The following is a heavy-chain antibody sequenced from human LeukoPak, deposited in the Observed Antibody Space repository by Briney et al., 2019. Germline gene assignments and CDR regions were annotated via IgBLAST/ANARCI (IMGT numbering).Heavy chain of an antibody. CDR2: ITGSSSTI. D-gene: IGHD6-19*01. J-gene: IGHJ4*02. CDR1: GFTFSSYS. V-gene: IGHV3-48*04. Sequence: GGSLRLSCAASGFTFSSYSMNWVRQAPGKGLEWLSYITGSSSTIYCADSVKGRFTISRDNAKNSLYLQMNSLRAEDTAVYYCASSSGHLDYWGQGTLVTVSS. CDR3: ASSSGHLDY.